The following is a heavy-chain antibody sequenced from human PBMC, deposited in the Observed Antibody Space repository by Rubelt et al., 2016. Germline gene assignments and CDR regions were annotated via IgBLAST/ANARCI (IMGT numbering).Heavy chain of an antibody. CDR3: STGGYYLDY. D-gene: IGHD1-14*01. V-gene: IGHV3-15*07. CDR2: VKSKPNGGTT. CDR1: GFTFSSYS. J-gene: IGHJ4*02. Sequence: QLVESGGGLVQPGGSLRLSCAASGFTFSSYSMNWVRQAPGKGLEWVGRVKSKPNGGTTDYAAPVKGRFIISRDDSKNTVYLQMNSLRTEDTAVYYCSTGGYYLDYWGQGTLVTVSS.